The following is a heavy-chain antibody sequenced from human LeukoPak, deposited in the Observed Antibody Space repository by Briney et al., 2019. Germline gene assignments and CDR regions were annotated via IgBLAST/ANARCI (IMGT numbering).Heavy chain of an antibody. CDR1: GFTFSSYE. CDR2: ISSSGSTI. D-gene: IGHD3-22*01. V-gene: IGHV3-48*03. J-gene: IGHJ4*02. CDR3: ARVTYYYDSSGYYEFDY. Sequence: GGSLRLSCAASGFTFSSYEMNWVRQAPGKGLEWVSYISSSGSTIYYADSVKGRFTISIDNAKNSLYLQMNSLRAEDTAVYYCARVTYYYDSSGYYEFDYWGQGTLVTVSS.